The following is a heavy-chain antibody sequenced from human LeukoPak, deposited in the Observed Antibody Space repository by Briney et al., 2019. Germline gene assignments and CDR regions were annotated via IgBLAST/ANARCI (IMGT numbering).Heavy chain of an antibody. V-gene: IGHV3-7*01. J-gene: IGHJ4*02. D-gene: IGHD2-15*01. Sequence: GGSLRLSCAASGFTCSSYWMSWVRQAPGKGLEWVANIKQDGSEKYYVDSVKGRFTISRDNAKNSLYLQMNSLRAEDTAVYYCAREGRWLYYFDYWGQGTLVTVSS. CDR2: IKQDGSEK. CDR3: AREGRWLYYFDY. CDR1: GFTCSSYW.